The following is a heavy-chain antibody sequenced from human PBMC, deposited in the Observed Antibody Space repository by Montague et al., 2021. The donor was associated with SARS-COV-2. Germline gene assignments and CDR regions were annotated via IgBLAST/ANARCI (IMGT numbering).Heavy chain of an antibody. D-gene: IGHD3-22*01. Sequence: SETLSLTCTVSGGSISSSSYYWGWIRQPPGKGLEWIGSIYYSGSTYYNPSLKSRVTISVDTSKNQFSLKLSSVTAAGTAVYYCATLGNNYYDSSGYGDVWGQGTTVTVSS. CDR1: GGSISSSSYY. V-gene: IGHV4-39*01. CDR3: ATLGNNYYDSSGYGDV. CDR2: IYYSGST. J-gene: IGHJ6*02.